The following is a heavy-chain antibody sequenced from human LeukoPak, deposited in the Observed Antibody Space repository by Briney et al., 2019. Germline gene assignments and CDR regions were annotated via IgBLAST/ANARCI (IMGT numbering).Heavy chain of an antibody. D-gene: IGHD3-16*01. Sequence: GGSLRLSCAASGFTVSSNYMSWVRQAPGKGLEWVSAISGSGGSTYYADSVKGRFTISRGNSKNTLYLQMNSLRAEDTALYYCAKARIMITFGGGSFDYWGQGTLVTVSS. CDR2: ISGSGGST. CDR1: GFTVSSNY. V-gene: IGHV3-23*01. J-gene: IGHJ4*02. CDR3: AKARIMITFGGGSFDY.